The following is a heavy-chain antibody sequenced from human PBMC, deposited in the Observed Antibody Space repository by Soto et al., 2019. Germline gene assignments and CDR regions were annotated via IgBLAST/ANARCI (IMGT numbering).Heavy chain of an antibody. V-gene: IGHV3-33*01. J-gene: IGHJ4*02. CDR1: GFTFSSYG. Sequence: QVQLVESGGGVVLPGRSLRLSCAASGFTFSSYGMHWVRQAPGKGLEWVALIWYDGNNQDYADSVKGRFTISRDNSKNALYLEMNSLRVEDTAVYYCARGRYYVWGSDQHEESYDFDYWGQGTLVTVSS. CDR3: ARGRYYVWGSDQHEESYDFDY. D-gene: IGHD3-16*01. CDR2: IWYDGNNQ.